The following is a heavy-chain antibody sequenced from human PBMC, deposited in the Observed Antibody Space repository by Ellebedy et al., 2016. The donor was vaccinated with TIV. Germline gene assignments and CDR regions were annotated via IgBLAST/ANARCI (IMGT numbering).Heavy chain of an antibody. J-gene: IGHJ4*02. Sequence: GESLKISCAASGFTFSEYWMHWVRQAPGKGLEWVARITKDARVTTYADSVKGRFTISRDNAKSTLHLHMNSLRAEDTAVYYCARELPESGNWGIDYWGQGSLVTVSS. V-gene: IGHV3-74*01. CDR3: ARELPESGNWGIDY. D-gene: IGHD7-27*01. CDR2: ITKDARVT. CDR1: GFTFSEYW.